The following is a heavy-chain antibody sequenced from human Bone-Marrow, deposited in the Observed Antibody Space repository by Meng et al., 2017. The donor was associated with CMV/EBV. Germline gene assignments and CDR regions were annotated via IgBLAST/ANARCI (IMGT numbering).Heavy chain of an antibody. V-gene: IGHV3-21*01. D-gene: IGHD3-9*01. CDR1: GSTFSSYS. CDR2: ISSSSSYI. J-gene: IGHJ6*02. CDR3: ARDLTNCMDV. Sequence: GGPLRLSCEASGSTFSSYSMNWVRQAPGKGLEWVSSISSSSSYIYYPDSVKGRFTISRDNAKNSVYLQMNSLRAEDTAVYYCARDLTNCMDVWGQGTTVTVSS.